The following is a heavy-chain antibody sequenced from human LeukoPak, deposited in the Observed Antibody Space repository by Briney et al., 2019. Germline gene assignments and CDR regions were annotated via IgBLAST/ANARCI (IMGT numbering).Heavy chain of an antibody. CDR2: IIPIFGTA. Sequence: SVKVSCKASGYTFTSYDINWVRQAPGQGLEWMGGIIPIFGTANYAQKFQGRVTITADESTSTAYMELRSLRSDDTAVYYCARIRANKRGAVAGTRWFDPWGQGTLVTVSS. J-gene: IGHJ5*02. D-gene: IGHD6-19*01. CDR1: GYTFTSYD. V-gene: IGHV1-69*13. CDR3: ARIRANKRGAVAGTRWFDP.